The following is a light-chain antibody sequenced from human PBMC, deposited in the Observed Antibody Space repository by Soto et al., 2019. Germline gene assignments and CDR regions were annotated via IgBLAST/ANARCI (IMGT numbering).Light chain of an antibody. CDR1: QTVSTKY. CDR3: QQYGTSTGVT. J-gene: IGKJ3*01. Sequence: ENVLTQSPGTLSLSPGERATLSCRASQTVSTKYVAWYQQKPGQAPRLLIYGTSRRATGIPDRFSGSGSGTDFMLTISRLEPEDFAVYYCQQYGTSTGVTFGPGTKLDIK. V-gene: IGKV3-20*01. CDR2: GTS.